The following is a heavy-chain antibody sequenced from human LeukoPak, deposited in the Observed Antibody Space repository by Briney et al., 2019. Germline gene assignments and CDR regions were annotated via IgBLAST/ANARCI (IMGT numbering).Heavy chain of an antibody. CDR1: GFTFSSYS. J-gene: IGHJ4*02. Sequence: GGSLRLSCAASGFTFSSYSMNWVRQASGKGLEWVSSISSSSSYIYYADSVKGRFAISRDNAKNSLYLQMNSLRAEDTAVYYCAILTFGGVYVSWGQGTLVTVSS. CDR2: ISSSSSYI. D-gene: IGHD3-16*01. CDR3: AILTFGGVYVS. V-gene: IGHV3-21*01.